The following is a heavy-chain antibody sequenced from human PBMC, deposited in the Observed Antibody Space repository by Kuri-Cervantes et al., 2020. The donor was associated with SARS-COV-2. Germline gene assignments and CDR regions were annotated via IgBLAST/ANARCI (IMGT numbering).Heavy chain of an antibody. CDR2: TSYYVT. D-gene: IGHD5-18*01. CDR3: ARTWIQLWLLDY. CDR1: GFTFSDFY. V-gene: IGHV3-69-1*01. Sequence: GESLKISCAASGFTFSDFYMGWVRQAPGKGLEWIAHTSYYVTHYSDSMQARFTISRDNAKNSLYLQMNSLRAEDTAVYYCARTWIQLWLLDYWGQGTLVTVSS. J-gene: IGHJ4*02.